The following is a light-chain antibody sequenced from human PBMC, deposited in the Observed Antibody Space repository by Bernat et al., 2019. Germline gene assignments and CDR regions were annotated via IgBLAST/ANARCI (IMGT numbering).Light chain of an antibody. Sequence: DIQMTQSPSSLSASVGDRVTITCRASQSISSYLNWYQQKPGKAPKLLIYAASSLQSGVPSRFSGSGSGTDFTLTVTSLQPADFATYFCQQSHITPYTFGQGTKVDI. CDR3: QQSHITPYT. V-gene: IGKV1-39*01. CDR2: AAS. CDR1: QSISSY. J-gene: IGKJ2*01.